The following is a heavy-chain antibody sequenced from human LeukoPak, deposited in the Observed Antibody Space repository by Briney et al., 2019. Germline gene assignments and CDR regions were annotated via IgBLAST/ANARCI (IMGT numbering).Heavy chain of an antibody. J-gene: IGHJ3*02. V-gene: IGHV4-30-4*08. D-gene: IGHD3-10*01. CDR3: ARDTDMVRGVIKRAFDT. CDR1: GGTISSGDYY. Sequence: SQTLSLTCTVSGGTISSGDYYWSWIRQPPGKGLEWIGYIYYSGSTYYNPSLKSRVTISVDTSKNQFSLKLSSVTAADTAVYYCARDTDMVRGVIKRAFDTWGQGTMVAVSS. CDR2: IYYSGST.